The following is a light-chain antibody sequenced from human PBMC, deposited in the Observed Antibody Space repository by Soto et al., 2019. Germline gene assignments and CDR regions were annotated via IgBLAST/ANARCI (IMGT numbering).Light chain of an antibody. J-gene: IGKJ1*01. CDR1: QSFSSSY. CDR2: GAS. CDR3: QPYDSSPLT. Sequence: EIVLTQSPGTLSLSPGERATLSCRASQSFSSSYLAWYQQKPGQAPRLLIYGASNRATGIPDRFSGSGSGTDFTLTISRLEPEDFAVYYCQPYDSSPLTFGQGTKVEIK. V-gene: IGKV3-20*01.